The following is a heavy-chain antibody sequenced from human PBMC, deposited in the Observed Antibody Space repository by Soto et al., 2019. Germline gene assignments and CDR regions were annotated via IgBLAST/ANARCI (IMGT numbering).Heavy chain of an antibody. V-gene: IGHV3-7*05. CDR2: IKKDGSQI. CDR3: ARDVSPGSSSLYLDAFDI. Sequence: EVQLVESGGGLVQPGGSLRLSCVASGFSFGSSWMTWVRQAPGKGLEWVANIKKDGSQISYLDSVRDRFTISRDNAKNSLYLQMNSLRAEDTALYYCARDVSPGSSSLYLDAFDIWGQGTMVTVSS. CDR1: GFSFGSSW. J-gene: IGHJ3*02. D-gene: IGHD6-13*01.